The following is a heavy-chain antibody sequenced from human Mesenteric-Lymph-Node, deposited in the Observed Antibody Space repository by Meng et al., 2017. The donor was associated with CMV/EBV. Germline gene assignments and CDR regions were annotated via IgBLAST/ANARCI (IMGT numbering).Heavy chain of an antibody. CDR2: INHSGST. V-gene: IGHV4-34*01. D-gene: IGHD3-9*01. CDR1: GGSFSGYY. J-gene: IGHJ4*02. Sequence: HQWGSGLLKPSETLSVPCAVYGGSFSGYYWNWIRQSPEKGLEWIGEINHSGSTTYNPSFTSRIIISVDTSTNQISLNMSSVTAADTAVYYCARGSSYDILTGYFDYWGQGALVTVFS. CDR3: ARGSSYDILTGYFDY.